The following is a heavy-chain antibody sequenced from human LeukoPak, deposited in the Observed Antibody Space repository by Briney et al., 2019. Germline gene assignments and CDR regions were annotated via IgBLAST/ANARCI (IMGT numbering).Heavy chain of an antibody. CDR3: ARDIAAAVLLIYGMDV. J-gene: IGHJ6*02. CDR2: INPNSGGT. CDR1: GYTFTGYY. D-gene: IGHD6-13*01. V-gene: IGHV1-2*02. Sequence: ASVKVSCKASGYTFTGYYMHWVRQAPGQGPEWMGWINPNSGGTNYAQKFQGRVTMTRDTSISTAYMELSRLRSDDTAVYYCARDIAAAVLLIYGMDVWGQGTTVTVSS.